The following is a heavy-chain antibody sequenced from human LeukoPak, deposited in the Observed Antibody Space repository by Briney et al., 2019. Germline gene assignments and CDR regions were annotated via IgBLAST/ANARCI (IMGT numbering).Heavy chain of an antibody. CDR2: VNSDGTGT. CDR1: GFTFSSYW. J-gene: IGHJ6*03. D-gene: IGHD5-12*01. Sequence: GSLRLSCAASGFTFSSYWMHWVRQAPGKGLVWVSRVNSDGTGTTYADSVEGRFTISRDNAKNTVYLQMHSLRAEDTAIYYCIRTLIVATSPYMDVWGKGTTVTVSS. CDR3: IRTLIVATSPYMDV. V-gene: IGHV3-74*01.